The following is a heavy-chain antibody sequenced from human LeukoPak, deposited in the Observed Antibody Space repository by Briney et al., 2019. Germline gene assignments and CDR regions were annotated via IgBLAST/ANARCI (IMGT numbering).Heavy chain of an antibody. D-gene: IGHD3-10*01. CDR1: GYSFTSYW. Sequence: GESLKISCKGSGYSFTSYWIGWVRQMPGERLEWVGIIYPGDSDTRYSPSFQGQVPISADKSISTAYREWSSLKASDTAMYYCARLGGYRAFDIWGQGTMVTVSS. J-gene: IGHJ3*02. CDR2: IYPGDSDT. V-gene: IGHV5-51*01. CDR3: ARLGGYRAFDI.